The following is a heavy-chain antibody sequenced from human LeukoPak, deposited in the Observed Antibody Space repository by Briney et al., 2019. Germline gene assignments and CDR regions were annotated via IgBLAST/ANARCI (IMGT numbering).Heavy chain of an antibody. CDR2: IYYSGST. D-gene: IGHD2-2*01. Sequence: SETLSLTCTVSGVSISSGGYYWSWIRQHPGKGLEWIGYIYYSGSTYYNPSLKSRVTISVDTSKNQFSLKLSSVTAADTAVYYCARGKDCSSNSCQPPYYYGMDVWGQGNTVTVSS. CDR1: GVSISSGGYY. V-gene: IGHV4-31*03. CDR3: ARGKDCSSNSCQPPYYYGMDV. J-gene: IGHJ6*02.